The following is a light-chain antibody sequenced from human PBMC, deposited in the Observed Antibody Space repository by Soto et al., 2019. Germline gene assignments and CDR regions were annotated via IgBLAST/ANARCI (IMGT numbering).Light chain of an antibody. CDR3: LQVKNFPRT. J-gene: IGKJ1*01. Sequence: EIVMTQSPATLSVSPGERVTLSCRASQSVSSNLVWYQQKPGQAPRLLIYGASTRATGIPARFSGSGSGTEFTLTINSLQSEDFATYYCLQVKNFPRTFGQGTKLEIK. CDR2: GAS. CDR1: QSVSSN. V-gene: IGKV3-15*01.